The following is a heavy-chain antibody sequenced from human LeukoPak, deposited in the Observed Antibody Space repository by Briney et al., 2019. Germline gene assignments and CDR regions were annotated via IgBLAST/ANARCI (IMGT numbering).Heavy chain of an antibody. Sequence: SETLSLTCTVSGGSIISGDYYWSWIRQPPGKGLEWIGEINHSGSTNYNPSLKSRVTISVDTSKNQFSLKLSSVTAADTAVYYCARRSVQLARFDYYYYMDVWGKGTTVTVSS. D-gene: IGHD3-3*01. V-gene: IGHV4-34*01. CDR2: INHSGST. CDR1: GGSIISGDYY. J-gene: IGHJ6*03. CDR3: ARRSVQLARFDYYYYMDV.